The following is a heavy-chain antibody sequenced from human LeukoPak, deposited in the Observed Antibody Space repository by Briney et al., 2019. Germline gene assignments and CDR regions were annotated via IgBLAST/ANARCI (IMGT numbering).Heavy chain of an antibody. V-gene: IGHV3-30*18. D-gene: IGHD6-19*01. CDR3: AKASNPSIIIAVAGPFDY. CDR1: GFTFSSYG. Sequence: ETGGSLRLSCAASGFTFSSYGMHWVRQAPGKGLEWVAVISYDGSNKYYADSVKGRFTISRDNSKNTLYLQMNSLRAEDTAVYYCAKASNPSIIIAVAGPFDYWGQGTLVTVSS. J-gene: IGHJ4*02. CDR2: ISYDGSNK.